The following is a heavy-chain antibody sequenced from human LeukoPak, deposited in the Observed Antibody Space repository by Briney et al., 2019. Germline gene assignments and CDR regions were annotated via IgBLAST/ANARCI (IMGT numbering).Heavy chain of an antibody. CDR2: IIPILGMA. CDR1: GGTFSIYA. D-gene: IGHD1-26*01. Sequence: SVTLSCKASGGTFSIYAISWVRQAPGPGRESLGRIIPILGMANYAQKFQGRVTITADKSTSTAYMELSSLRSEDTAVYYCASASGSPPWYFDLWGRGTLVTVSS. CDR3: ASASGSPPWYFDL. V-gene: IGHV1-69*04. J-gene: IGHJ2*01.